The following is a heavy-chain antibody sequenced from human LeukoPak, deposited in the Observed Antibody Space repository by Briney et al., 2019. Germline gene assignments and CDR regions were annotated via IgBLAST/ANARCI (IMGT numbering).Heavy chain of an antibody. CDR1: GFTFSNHG. CDR3: AAVGYYDSSGYYGTDY. Sequence: GGSLRLSCAASGFTFSNHGMHWVRQAPGKGLEWVSVIYSGGSTYYADSVKGRFTISRDNSKNTLYLQMNSLRAEDTAVYYCAAVGYYDSSGYYGTDYWGQGTLVTVSS. D-gene: IGHD3-22*01. CDR2: IYSGGST. J-gene: IGHJ4*02. V-gene: IGHV3-53*01.